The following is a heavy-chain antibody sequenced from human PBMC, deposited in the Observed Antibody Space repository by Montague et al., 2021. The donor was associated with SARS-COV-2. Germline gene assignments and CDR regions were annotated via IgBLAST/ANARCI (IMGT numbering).Heavy chain of an antibody. D-gene: IGHD3-22*01. CDR2: ISSNGKT. V-gene: IGHV4-4*09. CDR1: GGSINDHY. CDR3: ARRGYYDSAGYHWHLDL. Sequence: SETLSLTCTVSGGSINDHYRSWIRQSPDKGLEWIGYISSNGKTNYNPSLKSRVTLSADASRNEFSLKLDSVTAADTAVYFCARRGYYDSAGYHWHLDLWGRGMLVTVPS. J-gene: IGHJ2*01.